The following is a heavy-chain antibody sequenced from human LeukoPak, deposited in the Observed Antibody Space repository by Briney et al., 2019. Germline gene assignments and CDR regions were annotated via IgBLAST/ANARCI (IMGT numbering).Heavy chain of an antibody. V-gene: IGHV4-31*03. CDR1: GGSISSGGYY. CDR3: ARVLFWSGYFFDY. D-gene: IGHD3-3*01. Sequence: SQTLSLTCTVSGGSISSGGYYWTWIRQHPGKGLEWIGYIYYSGSTYYNPSLKSRVTISVDTSKNQFSLKLSSVTAAGTAVYYCARVLFWSGYFFDYWGQGTLVTVSS. CDR2: IYYSGST. J-gene: IGHJ4*02.